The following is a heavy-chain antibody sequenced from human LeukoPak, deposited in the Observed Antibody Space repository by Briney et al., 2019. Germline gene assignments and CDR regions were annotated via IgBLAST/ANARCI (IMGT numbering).Heavy chain of an antibody. CDR3: ARRYYYYGMDV. V-gene: IGHV4-34*01. CDR1: GGSFSGYY. CDR2: INHSGST. J-gene: IGHJ6*02. Sequence: PSETLSLTCAVYGGSFSGYYWSWIRQPPGKGLEWIGEINHSGSTNYNPSLKSRVTISVDTSKNQFSLKLSSVTAADTAVYYCARRYYYYGMDVWGQGTTVTVS.